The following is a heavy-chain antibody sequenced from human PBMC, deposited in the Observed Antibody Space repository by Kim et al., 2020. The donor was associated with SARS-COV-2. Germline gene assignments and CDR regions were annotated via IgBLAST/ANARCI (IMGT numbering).Heavy chain of an antibody. CDR2: ISWNSGSI. Sequence: GGSLRLFCAASGFTFDDYAMHWVRQAPGKGLEWVSGISWNSGSIGYADSVKGRFTISRDNAKNSLYLQMNSLRAEDTALYYCAAMYYYGSGSYYNSYWGQGTLVTVSS. D-gene: IGHD3-10*01. V-gene: IGHV3-9*01. CDR3: AAMYYYGSGSYYNSY. J-gene: IGHJ4*02. CDR1: GFTFDDYA.